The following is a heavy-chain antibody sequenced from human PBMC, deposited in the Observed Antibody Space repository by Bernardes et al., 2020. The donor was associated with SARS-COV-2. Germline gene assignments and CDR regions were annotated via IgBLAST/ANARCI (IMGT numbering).Heavy chain of an antibody. CDR3: ATDMWVDGYKQLDY. V-gene: IGHV3-33*07. J-gene: IGHJ4*02. D-gene: IGHD2-21*01. Sequence: GGSLRLSCAASGFTFSSSGMYWVRQAPGKGLEWVAVIWYDGSKTYYVDSVKGRFTISRDNSKNTLSLQMNSLRVEDTAVYYCATDMWVDGYKQLDYWGQGTLVTVSS. CDR1: GFTFSSSG. CDR2: IWYDGSKT.